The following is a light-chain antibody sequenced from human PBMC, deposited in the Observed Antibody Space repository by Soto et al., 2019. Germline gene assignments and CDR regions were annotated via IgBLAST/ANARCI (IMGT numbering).Light chain of an antibody. V-gene: IGLV2-14*01. Sequence: QSVLTQPASVSGSPGQSISISCTGTSSDIGGYTYVSWYQQHPGKAPKLIIYDVINRPSGVSNRFSGSKSGNTASLTISGLQADDEADYYCTSYTNINTLVFATGTKVTVL. CDR3: TSYTNINTLV. CDR2: DVI. CDR1: SSDIGGYTY. J-gene: IGLJ1*01.